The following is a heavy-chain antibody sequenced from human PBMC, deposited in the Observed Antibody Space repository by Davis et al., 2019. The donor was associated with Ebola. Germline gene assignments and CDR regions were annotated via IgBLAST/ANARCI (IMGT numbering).Heavy chain of an antibody. CDR3: ARSSYQPDY. V-gene: IGHV3-74*01. CDR1: GFTFSSYW. J-gene: IGHJ4*02. Sequence: GESLKISCAASGFTFSSYWMHWVRQPPGKGLVWVSRINPDGSFTDYADSVKGRFSISRDSTSNTLYLQMNGLRAEDTAVYYCARSSYQPDYWGQGTLVTVSS. CDR2: INPDGSFT. D-gene: IGHD2-2*01.